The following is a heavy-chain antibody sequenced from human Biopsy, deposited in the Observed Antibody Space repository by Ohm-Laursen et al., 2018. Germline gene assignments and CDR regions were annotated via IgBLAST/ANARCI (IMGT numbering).Heavy chain of an antibody. V-gene: IGHV1-69*01. J-gene: IGHJ4*02. Sequence: GSSAKVSCKASGGTFINYAISWVRQAPRQGLEWIGGIIPMFGTANYAQMFQGRVTISADESTSTSYMELTSLTTEDTAIYYCARGPHSGSHSCFDYWGREPWSPPPQ. CDR2: IIPMFGTA. CDR1: GGTFINYA. D-gene: IGHD1-26*01. CDR3: ARGPHSGSHSCFDY.